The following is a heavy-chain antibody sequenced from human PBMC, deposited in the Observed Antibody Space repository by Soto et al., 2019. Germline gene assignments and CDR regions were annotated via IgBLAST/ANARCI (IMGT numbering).Heavy chain of an antibody. CDR3: ARDWGFTDY. V-gene: IGHV3-74*01. J-gene: IGHJ4*02. CDR2: INLDGSST. D-gene: IGHD7-27*01. CDR1: GFSLSHYW. Sequence: EVQLVESGGGLIQPGGALRLTCTASGFSLSHYWMHWIRQAPGEGLVWVSRINLDGSSTDYAPSVKGRFTISRDNAKNTLYLQMNSLAADDTAVYYCARDWGFTDYWGRGTLVTVSS.